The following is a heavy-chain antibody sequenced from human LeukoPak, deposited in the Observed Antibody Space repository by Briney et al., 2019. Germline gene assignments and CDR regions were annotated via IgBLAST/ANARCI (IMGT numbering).Heavy chain of an antibody. CDR3: ARAGGYRVAAEWALFDY. D-gene: IGHD2-15*01. CDR2: IYYSGST. Sequence: SETLSLTCTVSGGSISSSSYYWGWIRQPPGKGLEWIGSIYYSGSTYYNPSLKSRVTISVDTSKNQFSLKLSSVTAADTAVYYCARAGGYRVAAEWALFDYWGQGTLVTVSS. V-gene: IGHV4-39*07. CDR1: GGSISSSSYY. J-gene: IGHJ4*02.